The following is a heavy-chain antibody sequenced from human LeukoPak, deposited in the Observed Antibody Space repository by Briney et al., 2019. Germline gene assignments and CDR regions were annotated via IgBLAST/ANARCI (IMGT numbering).Heavy chain of an antibody. D-gene: IGHD5-24*01. CDR2: IYYSGST. J-gene: IGHJ4*02. CDR3: ARDGYNERFDY. V-gene: IGHV4-30-4*08. Sequence: SETLSLTCTVSGGSISSSSYYWGWIRQPPGRGLEWIGYIYYSGSTYYNPSLKSRVTISVDTSKNQFSLKLSSVTAADTAVYYCARDGYNERFDYWGQGTLVTVSS. CDR1: GGSISSSSYY.